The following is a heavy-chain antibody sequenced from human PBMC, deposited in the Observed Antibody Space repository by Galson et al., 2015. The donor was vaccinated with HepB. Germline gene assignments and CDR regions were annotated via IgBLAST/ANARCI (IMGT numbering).Heavy chain of an antibody. CDR1: GFTFNTYA. CDR2: ILYDGSNE. Sequence: SLRLSCAASGFTFNTYAMNWVRQAPGKGLEWVAVILYDGSNEYYADSVKGRFTVSRDNSKSTLYLQMNSLRVEDTAVYYCARDEVQGVRPAAISFDYWGQGTLVTVSS. CDR3: ARDEVQGVRPAAISFDY. D-gene: IGHD2-2*02. V-gene: IGHV3-30-3*01. J-gene: IGHJ4*02.